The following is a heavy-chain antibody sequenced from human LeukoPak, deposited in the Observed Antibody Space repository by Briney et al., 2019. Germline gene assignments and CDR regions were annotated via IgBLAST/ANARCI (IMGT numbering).Heavy chain of an antibody. CDR2: ISGDNGDT. D-gene: IGHD2-21*01. V-gene: IGHV1-18*01. CDR1: GYTFTNYG. Sequence: ASVTLSCKASGYTFTNYGITWVRQAPGQGLEWMGWISGDNGDTNYAQNLQGRVAMTTDASTSTAYMELRSLRSDDTAVYYCARDLFRAAGYHYFDSWGQGTLVTVSS. J-gene: IGHJ4*02. CDR3: ARDLFRAAGYHYFDS.